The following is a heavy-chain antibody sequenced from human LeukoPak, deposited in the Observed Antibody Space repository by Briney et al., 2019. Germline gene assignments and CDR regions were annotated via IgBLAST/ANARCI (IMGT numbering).Heavy chain of an antibody. D-gene: IGHD6-13*01. V-gene: IGHV1-69*06. CDR2: IIPVFAKT. CDR3: ARVRAATDADHFYYLMDV. CDR1: GYTFTSYG. Sequence: GASVKVSCKASGYTFTSYGITWLRQAPGQRPEWMGGIIPVFAKTDYAQKFQGRVTFTADTSTSTAYMELYSLRSEDTAVYYCARVRAATDADHFYYLMDVWGKGATVTVSS. J-gene: IGHJ6*03.